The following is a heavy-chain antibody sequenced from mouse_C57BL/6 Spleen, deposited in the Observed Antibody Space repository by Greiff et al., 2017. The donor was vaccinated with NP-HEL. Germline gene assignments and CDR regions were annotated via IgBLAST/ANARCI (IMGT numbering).Heavy chain of an antibody. CDR3: ARSSYAMDY. CDR2: IYPGDGDT. CDR1: GYAFSSSW. Sequence: QVQLKESGPELVKPGASVKISCKASGYAFSSSWMNWVKQRPGKGLECIGRIYPGDGDTNYNGKFKGKATLTADKSSSTAYMQLSSLTSEDSAVYFCARSSYAMDYWGQGTSVTVSS. J-gene: IGHJ4*01. V-gene: IGHV1-82*01.